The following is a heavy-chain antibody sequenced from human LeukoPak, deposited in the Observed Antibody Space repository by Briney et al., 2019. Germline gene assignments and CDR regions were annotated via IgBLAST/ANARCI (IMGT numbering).Heavy chain of an antibody. V-gene: IGHV1-69*05. CDR3: ARTNDYGAYALLF. Sequence: EASVTVSCKAYGGTFSSYAISWVRQAPGQGLEWMGGITPIFGTANYAQKSQGRVTITTDESTSTAYMELSSLRSEDTAVYSCARTNDYGAYALLFWGQGTLVTVSS. CDR2: ITPIFGTA. D-gene: IGHD4-17*01. CDR1: GGTFSSYA. J-gene: IGHJ4*02.